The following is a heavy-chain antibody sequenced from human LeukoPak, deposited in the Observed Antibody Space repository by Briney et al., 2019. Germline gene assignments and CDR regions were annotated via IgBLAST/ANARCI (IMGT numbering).Heavy chain of an antibody. CDR3: TRDPSDY. V-gene: IGHV3-21*06. CDR1: GFSFSTYS. CDR2: IGSSPTYT. Sequence: AGGSLRLSCAASGFSFSTYSMNWVRQAPGKGLEWVSSIGSSPTYTFYAASVKGRFTISRDNAKNSLFLQMNSLTAEDTAVYYCTRDPSDYRGQGTLVTVSS. J-gene: IGHJ4*02.